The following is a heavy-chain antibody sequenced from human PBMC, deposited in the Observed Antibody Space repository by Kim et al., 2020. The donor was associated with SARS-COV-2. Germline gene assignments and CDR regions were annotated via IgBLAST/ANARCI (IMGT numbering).Heavy chain of an antibody. CDR1: GFTFSSYA. J-gene: IGHJ4*02. CDR2: ISGSGGST. D-gene: IGHD3-16*01. CDR3: ARLFPDHYYDYVWGSFSGYFDY. Sequence: GGSLRLSCAASGFTFSSYAMSWVRQAPGKGLEWVSAISGSGGSTYYADSVKGRFTISRDNSKNTQYLQMNSLRAEDTAVYYCARLFPDHYYDYVWGSFSGYFDYWGQGALVTVSS. V-gene: IGHV3-23*01.